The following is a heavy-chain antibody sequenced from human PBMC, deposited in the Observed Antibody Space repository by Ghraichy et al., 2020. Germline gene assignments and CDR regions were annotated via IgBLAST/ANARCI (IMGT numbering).Heavy chain of an antibody. CDR3: ARGLLYDILTDYHEYYFDY. J-gene: IGHJ4*02. V-gene: IGHV3-21*01. D-gene: IGHD3-9*01. CDR1: GFTFSTYT. Sequence: GGSLRLSCAASGFTFSTYTMDWVRQAPGKGLEWVSSISRSSSYIYYADSVKGRFTISRDNAKNSLYLQMNSLTAEDTAVYYCARGLLYDILTDYHEYYFDYWGQGTLVTVSS. CDR2: ISRSSSYI.